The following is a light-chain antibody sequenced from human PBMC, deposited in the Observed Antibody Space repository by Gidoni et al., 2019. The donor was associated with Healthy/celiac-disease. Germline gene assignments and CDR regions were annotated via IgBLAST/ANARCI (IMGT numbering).Light chain of an antibody. CDR2: EST. CDR1: KSISNA. J-gene: IGKJ5*01. V-gene: IGKV1-13*02. Sequence: IPLTQSPSSLSASVGDRVTITCRASKSISNALAWYQQKPGTAPKLLIYESTSVESGVPSRFSGSGSGTDFTLTISSVQPEDFATYYCQQFNSYAITFGQGTRLEIK. CDR3: QQFNSYAIT.